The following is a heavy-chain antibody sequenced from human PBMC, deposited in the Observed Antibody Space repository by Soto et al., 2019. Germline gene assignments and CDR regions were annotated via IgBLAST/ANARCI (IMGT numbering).Heavy chain of an antibody. Sequence: PSETLSLTCAVYGGSFSCYYWSWIRQPPGKGPEWIGEINHSGSTNYNPSLKSRVTISVDTSKNQFSLKLTSVTAADTAVYYCARGGDITAAGTYGYWGQGTLVTVSS. CDR1: GGSFSCYY. CDR3: ARGGDITAAGTYGY. V-gene: IGHV4-34*01. J-gene: IGHJ4*02. CDR2: INHSGST. D-gene: IGHD6-13*01.